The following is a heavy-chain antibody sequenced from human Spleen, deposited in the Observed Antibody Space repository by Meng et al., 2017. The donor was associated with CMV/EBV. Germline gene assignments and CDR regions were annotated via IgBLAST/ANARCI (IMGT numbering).Heavy chain of an antibody. D-gene: IGHD2-15*01. J-gene: IGHJ5*02. Sequence: ASVKVSCKASGGTFSSYAISWVRQAPGQGLEWMGWINPNSGGTNFAQKFQGRVTMTRDTSINTAYMDLSRLTSDDTAVYYCARGPRLLRVLYRKSLWWFDPWGQGTLVTVSS. CDR2: INPNSGGT. CDR1: GGTFSSYA. CDR3: ARGPRLLRVLYRKSLWWFDP. V-gene: IGHV1-2*02.